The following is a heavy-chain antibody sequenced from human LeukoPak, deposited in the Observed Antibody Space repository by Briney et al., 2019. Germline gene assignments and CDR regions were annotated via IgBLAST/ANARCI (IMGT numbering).Heavy chain of an antibody. V-gene: IGHV4-34*01. J-gene: IGHJ5*01. CDR2: INHRGIT. D-gene: IGHD2-15*01. CDR1: GGPFSYYY. CDR3: ATDSGGSRSNWSAT. Sequence: SETLSLTCAVYGGPFSYYYWNWIRQPPGKGLEWIGEINHRGITNYNPSPKSRVTISVYTSKNQFSLKLSSPTAADPAVYYCATDSGGSRSNWSATWXRGTPVTVSS.